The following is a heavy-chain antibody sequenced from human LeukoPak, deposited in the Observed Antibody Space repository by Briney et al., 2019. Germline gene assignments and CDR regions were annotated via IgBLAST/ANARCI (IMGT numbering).Heavy chain of an antibody. D-gene: IGHD4-17*01. V-gene: IGHV3-66*01. CDR1: GFTVSSNY. CDR3: ARVDYGDYGFDY. J-gene: IGHJ4*02. CDR2: IYSGGST. Sequence: GGSLRLSCAASGFTVSSNYMSWVRQAPGKGLEWVSVIYSGGSTYYADSVKGRFTISRDNSKNTLHLQMNSLRAEDTAVYYCARVDYGDYGFDYWGQGTLVTVSS.